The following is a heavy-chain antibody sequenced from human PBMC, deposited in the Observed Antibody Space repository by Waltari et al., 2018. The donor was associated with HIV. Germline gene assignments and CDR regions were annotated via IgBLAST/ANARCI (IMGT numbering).Heavy chain of an antibody. V-gene: IGHV4-38-2*01. Sequence: QVQLQESGPGLVKPSETLSLTCVVSGYSINTDHYWGWIRQPPGKGLEWIGSASHSGGTYHNASLKSRVTIPVDRSKNQFSLKVSFVTAADTAVYYCARAGVVPALFDLWGRGTLVTVSS. CDR3: ARAGVVPALFDL. CDR1: GYSINTDHY. D-gene: IGHD3-3*01. CDR2: ASHSGGT. J-gene: IGHJ2*01.